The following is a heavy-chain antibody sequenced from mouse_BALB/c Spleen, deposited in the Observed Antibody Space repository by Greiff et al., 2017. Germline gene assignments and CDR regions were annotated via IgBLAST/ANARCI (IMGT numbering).Heavy chain of an antibody. Sequence: EVKLVESGGGLVQPGGSLKLSCAASGFTFSSYTMSWVRQTPEKRLEWVAYISNGGGSTYYPDTVKGRFTISRDNAKNTQYLQMSSLKSEDTAMYYCARHRDYGSSARGYAMDYWGQGTSVTVSS. CDR2: ISNGGGST. V-gene: IGHV5-12-2*01. J-gene: IGHJ4*01. CDR3: ARHRDYGSSARGYAMDY. D-gene: IGHD1-1*01. CDR1: GFTFSSYT.